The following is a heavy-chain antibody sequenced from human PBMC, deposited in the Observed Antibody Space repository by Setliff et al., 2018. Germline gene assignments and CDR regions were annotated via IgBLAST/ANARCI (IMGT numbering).Heavy chain of an antibody. D-gene: IGHD2-15*01. J-gene: IGHJ4*02. CDR2: IWGDGGTK. Sequence: PGESLRLSCAASGFTFSTYRMHWVRQAPGEGLEWVAVIWGDGGTKYHADSVKGRFTISRDNSKNTLYLQMNSLRPEDTAVYYCARTRSGSGCYAGLESWGQGTPVTVSS. CDR1: GFTFSTYR. V-gene: IGHV3-33*08. CDR3: ARTRSGSGCYAGLES.